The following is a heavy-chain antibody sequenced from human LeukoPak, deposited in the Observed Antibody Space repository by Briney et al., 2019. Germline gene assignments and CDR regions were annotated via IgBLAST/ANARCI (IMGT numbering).Heavy chain of an antibody. J-gene: IGHJ6*02. CDR1: GGTFSSYA. CDR3: ARVSLGNEPGSPQNYYYYGMDV. CDR2: IIPIFGAA. V-gene: IGHV1-69*13. Sequence: SVKVSCKASGGTFSSYAISWVRQAPGQGLEWVGGIIPIFGAANYAQKFQGRVTITADESTSTAYMELSSLRSEDTAVYYCARVSLGNEPGSPQNYYYYGMDVWGQGTTVTVSS.